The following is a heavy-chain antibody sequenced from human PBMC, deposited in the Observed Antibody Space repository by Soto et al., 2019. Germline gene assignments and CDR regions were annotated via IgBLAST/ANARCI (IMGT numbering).Heavy chain of an antibody. CDR3: ARAGVSIAAALDY. Sequence: QVQLVESGGGLVKPGGSLRLSCAASGFTFSDYYMTWIRQAPGKGLEWVSYISSGSGYTTYADSVKGRFTISRDNAKKSLYLQMNSLRAEDTAVYCCARAGVSIAAALDYWGQGTLVTVSS. V-gene: IGHV3-11*05. D-gene: IGHD6-25*01. CDR2: ISSGSGYT. CDR1: GFTFSDYY. J-gene: IGHJ4*02.